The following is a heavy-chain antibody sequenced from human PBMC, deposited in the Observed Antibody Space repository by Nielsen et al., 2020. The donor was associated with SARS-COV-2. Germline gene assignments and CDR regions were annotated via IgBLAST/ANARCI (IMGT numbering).Heavy chain of an antibody. Sequence: GGSLRLSCAASGFTFDDYAMHWVRQAPGEGLEWVSGISWNSGSIGYADSVKGRFTISRDNAKNSLYLQMNSLRAEDTALYYCAKDTTPLTVTSPGAFDIWGQGTMVTVSS. V-gene: IGHV3-9*01. CDR1: GFTFDDYA. CDR2: ISWNSGSI. J-gene: IGHJ3*02. CDR3: AKDTTPLTVTSPGAFDI. D-gene: IGHD4-17*01.